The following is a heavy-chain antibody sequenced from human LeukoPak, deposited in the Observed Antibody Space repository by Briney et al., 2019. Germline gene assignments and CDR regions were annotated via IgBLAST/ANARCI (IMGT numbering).Heavy chain of an antibody. J-gene: IGHJ4*02. Sequence: ASVKVSCKASGYTFTDYYIHWVRQAPGQGLEWLGWINPNSGDTNYVQKFQGRVTMTRDTSISTAYMELSGLTSVDTAMYYCARGPNYYASSGYHYFDYWGQGTLVTVSS. CDR1: GYTFTDYY. CDR3: ARGPNYYASSGYHYFDY. D-gene: IGHD3-22*01. V-gene: IGHV1-2*02. CDR2: INPNSGDT.